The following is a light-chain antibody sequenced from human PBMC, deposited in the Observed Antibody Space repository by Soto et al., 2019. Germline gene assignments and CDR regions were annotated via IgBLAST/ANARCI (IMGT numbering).Light chain of an antibody. V-gene: IGKV3-20*01. CDR3: QQYRSSPIT. J-gene: IGKJ5*01. CDR2: AAS. CDR1: QSVSSSY. Sequence: EIVLTQSPGTLSLSPGERATLSCRASQSVSSSYLAWYQQNPGQAPRLPIYAASSRATGIPDRFSGSGSGTDFTLTISGLEPEDFAVYYCQQYRSSPITFGQGTRLEIK.